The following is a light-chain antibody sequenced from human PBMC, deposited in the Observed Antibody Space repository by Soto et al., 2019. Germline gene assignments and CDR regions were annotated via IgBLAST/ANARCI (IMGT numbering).Light chain of an antibody. CDR2: EGI. Sequence: QSALTQPASMSGSPGQSITISCTGTSSDVGNSNRVSWYQHHPGTDPKVMIYEGIKRPSGVSIRFSGSKSGNTASLTISGLQAEDEADYYCSSYAGSGTWVFGGGTKLTVL. V-gene: IGLV2-23*01. J-gene: IGLJ3*02. CDR3: SSYAGSGTWV. CDR1: SSDVGNSNR.